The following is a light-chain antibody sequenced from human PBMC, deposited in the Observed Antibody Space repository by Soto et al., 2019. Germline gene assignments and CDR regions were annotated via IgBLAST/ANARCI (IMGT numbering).Light chain of an antibody. Sequence: DIQITQSPSSLSASVGDRVTITCRASQSISSWLAWYQQRPGKAPKLLIFDASSLESGVPSRFSGSGSGTEFTLTISSLQPEDFATYFCLQHNSYPITFGQGTRLEIK. V-gene: IGKV1-5*01. J-gene: IGKJ5*01. CDR3: LQHNSYPIT. CDR1: QSISSW. CDR2: DAS.